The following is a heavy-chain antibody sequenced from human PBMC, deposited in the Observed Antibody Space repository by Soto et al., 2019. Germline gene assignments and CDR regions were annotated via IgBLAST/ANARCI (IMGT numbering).Heavy chain of an antibody. CDR2: ISAYNGNT. D-gene: IGHD2-2*01. Sequence: ASVKVSCKASGYTFTSYVISWVRQAPGQGLEWMGWISAYNGNTNYAQKLQGRVTMTTDTSTSTAYMELRSLRSGDTAVYYCARDIVVVQAAQYYYYGVDVWGQGTTVTVSS. V-gene: IGHV1-18*01. CDR1: GYTFTSYV. J-gene: IGHJ6*02. CDR3: ARDIVVVQAAQYYYYGVDV.